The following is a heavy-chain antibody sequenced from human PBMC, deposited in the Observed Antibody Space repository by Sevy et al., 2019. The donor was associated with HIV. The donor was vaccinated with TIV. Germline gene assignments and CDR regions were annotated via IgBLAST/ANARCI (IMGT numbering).Heavy chain of an antibody. V-gene: IGHV3-7*01. J-gene: IGHJ4*02. Sequence: GGSLRLSCAASGFTFSANWMNWVRQAPGKGLEWVANIKADWGDKHYGDSVEGRFTISRDNAKNLLFLQMNSLRVEDTAVYYCAHETFGRFESWGQGTLVTVSS. D-gene: IGHD3-16*01. CDR2: IKADWGDK. CDR3: AHETFGRFES. CDR1: GFTFSANW.